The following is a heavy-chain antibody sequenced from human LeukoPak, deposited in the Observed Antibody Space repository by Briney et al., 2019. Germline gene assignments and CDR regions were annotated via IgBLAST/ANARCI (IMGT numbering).Heavy chain of an antibody. CDR3: ARYYFRAFDI. Sequence: PGGSLRLSCAASGFTFSSYWMSWVRQAPGKGLEWVANIKQDGSEKYYADSVKGRFTISRDNAKNSLNPQMNSLRAEDTAVYYCARYYFRAFDIWGQGTMVTVSS. J-gene: IGHJ3*02. CDR2: IKQDGSEK. D-gene: IGHD3-10*01. V-gene: IGHV3-7*01. CDR1: GFTFSSYW.